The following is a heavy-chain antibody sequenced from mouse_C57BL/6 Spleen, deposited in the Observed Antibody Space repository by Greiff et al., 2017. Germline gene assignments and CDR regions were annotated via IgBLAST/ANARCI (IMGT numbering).Heavy chain of an antibody. CDR3: ARGDGYDYDWYFDV. D-gene: IGHD2-4*01. CDR1: GYAFSSSW. CDR2: IYPGDGDT. Sequence: QVQLQQSGPELVKPGASVKISCKASGYAFSSSWMNWVKQRPGKGLGWIGRIYPGDGDTNYNGKFKGKATLTADKSSSTAYMQLSRLTSEDSAVYFCARGDGYDYDWYFDVWGTGTTVTVSS. J-gene: IGHJ1*03. V-gene: IGHV1-82*01.